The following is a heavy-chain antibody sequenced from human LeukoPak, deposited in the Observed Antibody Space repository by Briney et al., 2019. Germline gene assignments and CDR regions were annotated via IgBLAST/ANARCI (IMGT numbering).Heavy chain of an antibody. CDR1: GFTVSSNY. D-gene: IGHD3-10*01. V-gene: IGHV3-53*01. CDR3: ARDRDGIALIRDRTYYYMDV. CDR2: IYSGGST. Sequence: GGSLRLSCAASGFTVSSNYMSWVRQAPGKGLEWVSVIYSGGSTYYADSVKGRFTISRDNAKNSLYLQMNSLRAEDTAVYYCARDRDGIALIRDRTYYYMDVWGKGTTVTVSS. J-gene: IGHJ6*03.